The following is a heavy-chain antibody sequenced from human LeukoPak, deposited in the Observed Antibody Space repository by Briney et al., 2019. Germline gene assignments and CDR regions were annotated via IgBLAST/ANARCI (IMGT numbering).Heavy chain of an antibody. CDR2: ISAYNGNT. CDR1: GYTFTSYG. Sequence: ASVKVSCKASGYTFTSYGISWVRQAPGQGLEWMGWISAYNGNTNYAQKLQGRVTMTTDTSTSTAYMELRSLRSDDTAVYYYARDLGEYCSGGSCYYIYYYGMDVWGQGTTVTVSS. V-gene: IGHV1-18*01. CDR3: ARDLGEYCSGGSCYYIYYYGMDV. J-gene: IGHJ6*02. D-gene: IGHD2-15*01.